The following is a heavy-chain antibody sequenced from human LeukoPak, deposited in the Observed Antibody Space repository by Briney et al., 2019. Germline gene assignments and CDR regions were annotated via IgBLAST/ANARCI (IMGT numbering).Heavy chain of an antibody. J-gene: IGHJ4*02. V-gene: IGHV1-18*01. D-gene: IGHD3-10*01. CDR2: INPHSGNT. CDR1: GYTFNIFA. Sequence: ASVKVSCKTSGYTFNIFAITWVRQAPGQGLEWMGWINPHSGNTNSAQKVKGRVTLTTDTSTRTAYMELRSLRSDDTAMYYCATGEAFTGSFDFWRQGTVVAVSS. CDR3: ATGEAFTGSFDF.